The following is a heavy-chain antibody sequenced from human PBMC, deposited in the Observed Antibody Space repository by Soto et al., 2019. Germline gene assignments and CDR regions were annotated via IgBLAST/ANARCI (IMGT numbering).Heavy chain of an antibody. J-gene: IGHJ5*02. V-gene: IGHV2-26*01. CDR1: GFSLSNARLG. CDR3: ALINDCSRNACYLASFDP. Sequence: QVTLKESGPVVVKPTETLTLTCTVSGFSLSNARLGVSWIRQPPGKALEWLAHIFSNDEKPYSTSLSNRLTISKDTSKCQVVPTMTNVDPVDSGTYYCALINDCSRNACYLASFDPWGQGTLVTVSS. CDR2: IFSNDEK. D-gene: IGHD2-2*01.